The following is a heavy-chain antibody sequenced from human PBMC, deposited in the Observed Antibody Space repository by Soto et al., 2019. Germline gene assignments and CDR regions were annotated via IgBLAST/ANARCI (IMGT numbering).Heavy chain of an antibody. CDR3: ATAPPRVVLLVTPIPT. CDR1: GGSISSSYW. V-gene: IGHV4-4*02. CDR2: IYHTGIT. J-gene: IGHJ5*02. D-gene: IGHD2-8*02. Sequence: QVQLRESGPGLVKPSGTLSLTCVVSGGSISSSYWWSWVRQSPGKGLEWIGEIYHTGITNYNPSLKRRVTISVAKSNNLFSLILHSVTAADTAVYYCATAPPRVVLLVTPIPTWGQGTLVTVSS.